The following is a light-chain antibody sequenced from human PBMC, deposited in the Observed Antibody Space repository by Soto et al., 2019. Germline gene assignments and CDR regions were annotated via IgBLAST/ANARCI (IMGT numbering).Light chain of an antibody. Sequence: QSALTQPASVSGSPGQSITISCTGTSSDVGGYNYVSWYQQHPGEAPKVMIYEVSNRPSRVSHRFSGSKSGNTASLTISGLQAEDEADYFCSSYTSSSTYVIFGGGTKLTVL. J-gene: IGLJ2*01. CDR2: EVS. CDR3: SSYTSSSTYVI. CDR1: SSDVGGYNY. V-gene: IGLV2-14*01.